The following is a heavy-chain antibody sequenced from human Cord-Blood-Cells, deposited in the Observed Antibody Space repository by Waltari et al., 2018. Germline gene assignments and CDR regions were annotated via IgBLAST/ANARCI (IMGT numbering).Heavy chain of an antibody. V-gene: IGHV1-8*01. J-gene: IGHJ6*02. Sequence: QVQLVQSGAEVKKPGASVKVSCKASGYTFTSYDINWVRPATGQGLEWMGWMNPNSGNTGYAQKFQGRVTMTRNTSISTAYMELSSLRSEDTAVYYCARVSSSSWYYYYYGMDVWGQGTTVTVSS. CDR1: GYTFTSYD. CDR2: MNPNSGNT. D-gene: IGHD6-13*01. CDR3: ARVSSSSWYYYYYGMDV.